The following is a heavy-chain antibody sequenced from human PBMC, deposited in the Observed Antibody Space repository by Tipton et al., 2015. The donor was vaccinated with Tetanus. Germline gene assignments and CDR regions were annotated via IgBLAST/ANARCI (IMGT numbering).Heavy chain of an antibody. V-gene: IGHV4-4*07. Sequence: TLSLTCTVSGASISSYYWSWIRQPAGKGLEWIGRIYTSGSTNYNPSLKSRVTMSVDTSKNQFSLKLSSVTAADTAVYYCARLGYDILTGYHYDYWGQGTLVTVSS. CDR1: GASISSYY. CDR2: IYTSGST. CDR3: ARLGYDILTGYHYDY. J-gene: IGHJ4*02. D-gene: IGHD3-9*01.